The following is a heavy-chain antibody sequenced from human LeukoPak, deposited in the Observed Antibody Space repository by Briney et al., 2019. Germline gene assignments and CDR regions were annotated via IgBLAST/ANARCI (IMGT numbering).Heavy chain of an antibody. CDR1: GGTXSSYA. CDR3: ARELSTVGFDY. J-gene: IGHJ4*02. V-gene: IGHV1-2*02. CDR2: INPNSGDT. D-gene: IGHD5/OR15-5a*01. Sequence: GASVKVSCKASGGTXSSYAISWVRQAPGQGLEWMGWINPNSGDTNYAQKFQGRVTMTWDTSISTAHMELSRLRSDDTAVYYCARELSTVGFDYWGQGTLVTVSS.